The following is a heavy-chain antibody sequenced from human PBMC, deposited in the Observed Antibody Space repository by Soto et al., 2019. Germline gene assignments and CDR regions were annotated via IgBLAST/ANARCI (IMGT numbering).Heavy chain of an antibody. CDR2: IDTSSSTM. CDR1: GFAFRTYS. V-gene: IGHV3-48*02. D-gene: IGHD7-27*01. CDR3: ARDKLTGDYREAFDI. J-gene: IGHJ3*02. Sequence: ESGGGLVQPGGSLRLSCAASGFAFRTYSLSWVRQAPGKGLEWVAYIDTSSSTMHYADSVEGRFAISRDNAMSSPYLQVNSLRDEDTAIYYCARDKLTGDYREAFDIWGQGTVVTVSS.